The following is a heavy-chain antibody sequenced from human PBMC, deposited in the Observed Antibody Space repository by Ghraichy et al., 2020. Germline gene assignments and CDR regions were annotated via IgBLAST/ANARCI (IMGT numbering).Heavy chain of an antibody. Sequence: GGSLRLSCAASGFTFSSYAMSWVRQAPGKGLEWVSAISGSGGSTYYADSVKGRFTISRDNSKNTLYLQMNSLRAEDTAVYYCAKDPSITIFGVVSCPFDYWGQGTLVTVSS. J-gene: IGHJ4*02. D-gene: IGHD3-3*01. CDR3: AKDPSITIFGVVSCPFDY. CDR1: GFTFSSYA. CDR2: ISGSGGST. V-gene: IGHV3-23*01.